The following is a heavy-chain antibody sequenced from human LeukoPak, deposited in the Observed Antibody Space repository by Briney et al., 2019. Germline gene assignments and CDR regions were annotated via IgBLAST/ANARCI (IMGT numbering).Heavy chain of an antibody. Sequence: GGSLRLSCATSGFAFSRYAMNWIRQAPGKGLEWVSFVSSDTPNKNYADSVKGRFTISRDNAKNSVYLQLNSLRAEDTAMYYCARDLGGPDYWGQGTLVTVSS. CDR1: GFAFSRYA. CDR3: ARDLGGPDY. V-gene: IGHV3-21*01. D-gene: IGHD3-16*01. CDR2: VSSDTPNK. J-gene: IGHJ4*02.